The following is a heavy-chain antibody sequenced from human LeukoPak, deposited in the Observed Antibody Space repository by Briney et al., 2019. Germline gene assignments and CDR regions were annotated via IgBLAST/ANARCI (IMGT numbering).Heavy chain of an antibody. V-gene: IGHV3-23*01. J-gene: IGHJ4*02. CDR3: AQKGTTMIVVVITAYFDY. D-gene: IGHD3-22*01. CDR1: GFTFSSYT. CDR2: ISGSGGGT. Sequence: PGGSLRLSCAASGFTFSSYTMSWVRQAPGKGLEWVSAISGSGGGTYYADSVKGRFTISRDNSKNTLYLQMNSLRGEDTAVYYCAQKGTTMIVVVITAYFDYWGQGTLVTVSS.